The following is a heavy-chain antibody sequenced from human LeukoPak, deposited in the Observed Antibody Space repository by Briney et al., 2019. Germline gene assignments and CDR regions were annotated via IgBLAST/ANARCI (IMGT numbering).Heavy chain of an antibody. J-gene: IGHJ5*02. V-gene: IGHV4-59*01. CDR1: GGSISSYY. CDR3: ARGFASGWYSRYDP. Sequence: PETLSLTCTVSGGSISSYYWSWIQQPPGKGLEWIGYIYYSGSTNYNPSLKSRVTISVDTSKNQFSLKLSSVTAADTAVYYCARGFASGWYSRYDPWGQGTLVTVSS. D-gene: IGHD6-19*01. CDR2: IYYSGST.